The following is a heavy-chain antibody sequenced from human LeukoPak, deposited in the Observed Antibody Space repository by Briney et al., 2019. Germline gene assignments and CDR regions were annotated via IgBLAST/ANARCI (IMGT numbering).Heavy chain of an antibody. CDR3: ARGGNWNDFDY. CDR2: ISSSSSYI. CDR1: GFTFSSYS. J-gene: IGHJ4*02. D-gene: IGHD1-1*01. Sequence: GGSLRLSSAPSGFTFSSYSLNWVRQAPEKGLEWVSSISSSSSYIYYADSVKGRFTISRDNAKNSLYLQMNGLRAEDTAVYTCARGGNWNDFDYWGQGTLVTVSS. V-gene: IGHV3-21*01.